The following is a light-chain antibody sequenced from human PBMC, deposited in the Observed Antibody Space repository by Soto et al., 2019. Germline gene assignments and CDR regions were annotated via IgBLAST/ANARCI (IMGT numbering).Light chain of an antibody. Sequence: EIVMTQSPVTLSVSPGEGATLFCRASQSVSSYLAWYQQKPGQAPRLLIYGASTRATGIPARFSGSGSGTEFTLTISSLQSEDFEVYYCQQYTNWPPWTFGQGTKVEIK. CDR3: QQYTNWPPWT. J-gene: IGKJ1*01. CDR1: QSVSSY. CDR2: GAS. V-gene: IGKV3-15*01.